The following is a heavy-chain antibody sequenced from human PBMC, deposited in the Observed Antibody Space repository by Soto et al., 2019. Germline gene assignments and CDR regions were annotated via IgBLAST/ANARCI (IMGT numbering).Heavy chain of an antibody. CDR1: GFTFSSYW. CDR2: IKQDGSEK. D-gene: IGHD4-17*01. Sequence: ETLSLTCAASGFTFSSYWMSWVRQAPGKGLEWVANIKQDGSEKYYVDSVKGRFTISRDNAKNSLYLQMNSLRAEDTAVYYCARDLGYGDYFDYWGQGTLVTVSS. J-gene: IGHJ4*02. CDR3: ARDLGYGDYFDY. V-gene: IGHV3-7*03.